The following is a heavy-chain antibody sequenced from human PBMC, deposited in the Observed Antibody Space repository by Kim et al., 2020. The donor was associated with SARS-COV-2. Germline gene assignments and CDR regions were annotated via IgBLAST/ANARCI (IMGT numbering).Heavy chain of an antibody. CDR1: GFTVSSNY. V-gene: IGHV3-53*04. CDR3: ASGTGTTSGIFSSYYGMDV. D-gene: IGHD1-7*01. CDR2: IYSGGSS. J-gene: IGHJ6*02. Sequence: GGSLRLSCAASGFTVSSNYMSWVRQAPGKGLEWVSVIYSGGSSYYADSVKGRFTISRHNSKNTLYLQMNSLRAEDTAVYYCASGTGTTSGIFSSYYGMDVWGQGTTGTVSS.